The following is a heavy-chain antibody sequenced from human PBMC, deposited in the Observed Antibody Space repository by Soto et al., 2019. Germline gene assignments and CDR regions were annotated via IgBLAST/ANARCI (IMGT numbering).Heavy chain of an antibody. CDR3: ARDSHPRDDLLTAYNFDF. J-gene: IGHJ2*01. Sequence: QVQLVESGGGVVQPGRSLRHSCAASRFTFSSYAIHWVRQAPGKGLEWVAGISNTGNSEHYADSVKGRFTISRDNSRNTLYLQMNTLRTEDTAVYYCARDSHPRDDLLTAYNFDFWGRGTLVTVSS. CDR1: RFTFSSYA. CDR2: ISNTGNSE. V-gene: IGHV3-30-3*01. D-gene: IGHD3-9*01.